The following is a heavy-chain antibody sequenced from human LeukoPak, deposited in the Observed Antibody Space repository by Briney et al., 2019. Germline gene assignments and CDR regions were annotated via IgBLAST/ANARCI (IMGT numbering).Heavy chain of an antibody. J-gene: IGHJ4*02. CDR2: ISYSGTT. V-gene: IGHV4-30-2*02. CDR3: ARSITFGGLIDY. D-gene: IGHD3-16*02. CDR1: GGSISSGGYY. Sequence: SQTLSLTCTVSGGSISSGGYYWTWIRQPPGKGLEWIGYISYSGTTYYNPSLKSRVTISADRSKNQFSLKLSSVTASDTAVYYCARSITFGGLIDYWGQGTLVAVSS.